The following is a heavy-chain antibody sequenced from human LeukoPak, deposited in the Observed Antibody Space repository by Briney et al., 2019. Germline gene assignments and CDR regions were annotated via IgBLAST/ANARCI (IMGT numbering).Heavy chain of an antibody. V-gene: IGHV1-2*02. J-gene: IGHJ3*02. Sequence: ASVKLSCKASGYTFTGYYMHWVRQAPGQGLEWMGWINPNSGGTNYAQKFQGRVTMTRDTSISTAYMDLSGLRSDDTAVYPCARDRRWLGNDAFDICGQGAIVTLSP. D-gene: IGHD6-19*01. CDR1: GYTFTGYY. CDR2: INPNSGGT. CDR3: ARDRRWLGNDAFDI.